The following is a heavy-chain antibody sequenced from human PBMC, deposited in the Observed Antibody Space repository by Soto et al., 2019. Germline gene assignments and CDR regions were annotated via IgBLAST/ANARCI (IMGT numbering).Heavy chain of an antibody. CDR1: GGSFSGYY. J-gene: IGHJ5*02. D-gene: IGHD3-10*01. V-gene: IGHV4-34*01. CDR3: ATAGGSGSSSKSNWFAP. CDR2: INHSGST. Sequence: QVQLQQWGAGLLKPSETLSLTCAVYGGSFSGYYWSWIRQPPGKGLEWIGEINHSGSTNYNPSLKTRVTIAVDTSENPFSLKLSSVTAADSSVYYCATAGGSGSSSKSNWFAPWGQGTLVPVSS.